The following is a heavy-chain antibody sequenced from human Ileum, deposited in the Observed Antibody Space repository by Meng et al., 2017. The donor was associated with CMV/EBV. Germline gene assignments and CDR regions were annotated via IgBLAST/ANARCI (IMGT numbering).Heavy chain of an antibody. Sequence: SVKVSCKASGGTFSSYAISWVRQAPGQGLEWMGGIIPIFGTANYAQKFQGRVTITTDESTSTAYMELSSLRSEDTAVYYCATTREEMATKGIFDYWGQGILVTVSS. D-gene: IGHD5-24*01. CDR3: ATTREEMATKGIFDY. J-gene: IGHJ4*02. CDR2: IIPIFGTA. V-gene: IGHV1-69*05. CDR1: GGTFSSYA.